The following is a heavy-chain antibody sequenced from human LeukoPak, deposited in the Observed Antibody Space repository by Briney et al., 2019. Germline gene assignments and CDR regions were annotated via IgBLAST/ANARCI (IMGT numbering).Heavy chain of an antibody. CDR2: IYYSGST. CDR3: ASSGYSSGWYY. V-gene: IGHV4-31*11. J-gene: IGHJ4*02. D-gene: IGHD6-19*01. CDR1: GGSFSGYY. Sequence: SETLSLTCAVYGGSFSGYYWSWIRQHPGKGLEWIGYIYYSGSTYYNPSLKSRVTISVDTSKNQFSLKLSSVTAADTAVYYCASSGYSSGWYYWGQGTLVTVSS.